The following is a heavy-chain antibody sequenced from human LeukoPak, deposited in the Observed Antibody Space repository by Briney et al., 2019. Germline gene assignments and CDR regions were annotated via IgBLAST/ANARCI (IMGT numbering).Heavy chain of an antibody. J-gene: IGHJ4*02. CDR1: GFTFSSYA. V-gene: IGHV3-30*04. CDR2: ISYDGSNK. D-gene: IGHD6-19*01. Sequence: GGSLRLSCAASGFTFSSYAMHWVRQAPGKGLEWVAVISYDGSNKYYADSVKGRFTISRDNSKNTLYLQMNGLRAEDTAVYYCARPSSGWYLVPYFDYWGQGTLVTVSS. CDR3: ARPSSGWYLVPYFDY.